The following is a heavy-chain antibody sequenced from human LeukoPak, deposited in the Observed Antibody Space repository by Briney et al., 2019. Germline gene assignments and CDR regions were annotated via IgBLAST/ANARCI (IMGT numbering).Heavy chain of an antibody. CDR3: ARGGRIQLWFHSNWFDP. V-gene: IGHV4-59*11. CDR2: IYYSGST. D-gene: IGHD5-18*01. CDR1: GGSISSHY. Sequence: PSETLSLTCTVSGGSISSHYWSWIRQPPGKGLEWIGYIYYSGSTNYNPSLKSRVTISVDTSKNQFSLKLSSVTAADTAVYYCARGGRIQLWFHSNWFDPWGQGTLVTVSS. J-gene: IGHJ5*02.